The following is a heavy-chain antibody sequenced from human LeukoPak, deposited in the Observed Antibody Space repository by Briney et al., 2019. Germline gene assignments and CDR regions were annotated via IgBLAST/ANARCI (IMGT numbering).Heavy chain of an antibody. V-gene: IGHV6-1*01. Sequence: SQTLSLTCAISGDSVSSNSAAWSWVRQSPSRGLEWLGRTYYRSKWYYEYPVSVKSRITISPDTSKNQFSLQLNSVTPEDTAVYYCARDPRTPAFDYWGQGTLVTVSS. J-gene: IGHJ4*02. CDR2: TYYRSKWYY. CDR1: GDSVSSNSAA. CDR3: ARDPRTPAFDY. D-gene: IGHD1-14*01.